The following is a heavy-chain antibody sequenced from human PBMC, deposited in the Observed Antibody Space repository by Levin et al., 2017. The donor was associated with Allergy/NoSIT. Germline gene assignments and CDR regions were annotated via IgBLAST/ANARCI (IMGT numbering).Heavy chain of an antibody. CDR2: IYPHDSET. CDR3: ARQGTGNYDFWSGFYHAPFDF. Sequence: KHGESLKISCEGSGFTFSNNWIGWVRQMPGKGLEWMGLIYPHDSETKYSASFQGQITISVDKSITTAYLQWSSLKASDTGTYYCARQGTGNYDFWSGFYHAPFDFWGQGTVVTVSS. V-gene: IGHV5-51*01. D-gene: IGHD3-3*01. J-gene: IGHJ4*02. CDR1: GFTFSNNW.